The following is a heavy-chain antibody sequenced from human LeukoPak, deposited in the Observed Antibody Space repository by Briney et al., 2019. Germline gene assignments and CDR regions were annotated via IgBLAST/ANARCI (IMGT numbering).Heavy chain of an antibody. J-gene: IGHJ3*02. D-gene: IGHD4-17*01. V-gene: IGHV6-1*01. CDR3: ARGEEDMTTVTYLVFDI. CDR1: GDSVSSNRAA. CDR2: TYYRSKRYN. Sequence: SQTLSLTCALSGDSVSSNRAAWNWIRQSPSRSLEWLGRTYYRSKRYNHYAVSLKSRITINPDTSKNQFSLLRNSVTPEDPAVYYCARGEEDMTTVTYLVFDIWGQGTMVTVSS.